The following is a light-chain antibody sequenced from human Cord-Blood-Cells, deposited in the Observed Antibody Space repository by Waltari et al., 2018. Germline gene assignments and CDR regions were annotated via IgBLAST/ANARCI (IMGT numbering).Light chain of an antibody. CDR2: WAS. Sequence: DIVLTQSPDSLALSLGERATIYCKSTPSVLYSSHNKNYLAWYQQKPGQPPKLLIYWASTRESGVPDRFSGSGSGTDFTLTISSLQAEDVAVYYCQQYYSTPLTFGGGTKVEIK. V-gene: IGKV4-1*01. J-gene: IGKJ4*01. CDR3: QQYYSTPLT. CDR1: PSVLYSSHNKNY.